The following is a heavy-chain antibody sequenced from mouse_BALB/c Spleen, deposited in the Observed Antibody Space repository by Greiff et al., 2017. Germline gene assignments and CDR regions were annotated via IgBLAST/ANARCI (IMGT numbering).Heavy chain of an antibody. Sequence: EVQVVESGGGLVQPGGSLRLSCATSGFTFTDYYMSWVRQPPGKALEWLGFIRNKANGYTTEYSASVKGRFTISRDNSQSILYLQMNTLRAEDSATYYCARDNYYGSGYGFAYWGQGTLVTVSA. V-gene: IGHV7-3*02. CDR3: ARDNYYGSGYGFAY. CDR2: IRNKANGYTT. D-gene: IGHD1-1*01. J-gene: IGHJ3*01. CDR1: GFTFTDYY.